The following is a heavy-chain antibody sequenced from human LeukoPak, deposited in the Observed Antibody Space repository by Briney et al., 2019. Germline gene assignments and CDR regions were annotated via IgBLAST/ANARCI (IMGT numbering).Heavy chain of an antibody. CDR2: ISDSGATI. Sequence: PGGSLRLSCAASAFTFSSYSMNWVRQAPGKGLEWVSYISDSGATIYHADSVKGRFTISRDNAKNSLYLQMNSLRAEDTAVYYCAKGRTIFDAFDIWGQGTMVTVSS. V-gene: IGHV3-48*01. CDR1: AFTFSSYS. D-gene: IGHD3-3*01. J-gene: IGHJ3*02. CDR3: AKGRTIFDAFDI.